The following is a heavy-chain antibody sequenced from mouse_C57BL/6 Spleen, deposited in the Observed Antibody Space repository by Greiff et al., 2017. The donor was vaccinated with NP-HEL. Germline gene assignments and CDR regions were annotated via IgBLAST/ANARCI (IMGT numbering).Heavy chain of an antibody. D-gene: IGHD2-3*01. CDR2: IYPRSGNT. V-gene: IGHV1-81*01. J-gene: IGHJ4*01. CDR3: AVYDGYFYAMDY. CDR1: GYTFTSYG. Sequence: QVQLKESGAELARPGASVKLSCKASGYTFTSYGISWVKQRTGQGLEWIGEIYPRSGNTYYNEKFKGKATLTADKSSSKAYMELRSLTSEDSAVYFCAVYDGYFYAMDYWGQGTSVTVSS.